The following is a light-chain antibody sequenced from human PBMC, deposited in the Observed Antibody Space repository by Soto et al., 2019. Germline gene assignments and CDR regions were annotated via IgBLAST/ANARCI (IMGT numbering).Light chain of an antibody. CDR2: DAS. CDR3: SSYTSRSTRV. J-gene: IGLJ2*01. CDR1: SSDVGGYNY. V-gene: IGLV2-14*01. Sequence: QSALTQPASGSGSPGQSITISCTGTSSDVGGYNYVSWYQQHPGKAPKLMIYDASNRPSGVSNRFSGSKSGNTASLTISGLKAEDAAGYYCSSYTSRSTRVFGGGTKLTVL.